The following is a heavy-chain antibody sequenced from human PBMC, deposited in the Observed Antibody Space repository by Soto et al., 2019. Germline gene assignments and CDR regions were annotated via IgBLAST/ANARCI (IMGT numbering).Heavy chain of an antibody. D-gene: IGHD2-21*02. J-gene: IGHJ4*02. CDR3: ARGVHIVVVTATYFDY. CDR1: GGSISSGDYY. CDR2: SYYSGST. V-gene: IGHV4-30-4*01. Sequence: QEQLQESGPGLVKPSQTLSLTCTVSGGSISSGDYYGSWIRQPPGKGLEWIGYSYYSGSTDYNPSLKSRVTISVDTSKNQFSLKLSSVTAADTAVYYCARGVHIVVVTATYFDYWGQGTLVTVSS.